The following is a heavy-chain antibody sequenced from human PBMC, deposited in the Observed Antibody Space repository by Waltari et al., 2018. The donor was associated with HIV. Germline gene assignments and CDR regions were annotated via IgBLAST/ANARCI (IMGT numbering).Heavy chain of an antibody. CDR2: IKQDGSEK. Sequence: EVQLVESGGGLVQPGGSLRLSCAASGFTFSSYWMSWVRQAPGKGLEWVANIKQDGSEKYYVDSVNGPFTISRDNAENSLYLQMNSLRAEDTAVYYCARGGFYGSGSKVNWGQGTLVTVSS. D-gene: IGHD3-10*01. CDR1: GFTFSSYW. CDR3: ARGGFYGSGSKVN. V-gene: IGHV3-7*04. J-gene: IGHJ4*02.